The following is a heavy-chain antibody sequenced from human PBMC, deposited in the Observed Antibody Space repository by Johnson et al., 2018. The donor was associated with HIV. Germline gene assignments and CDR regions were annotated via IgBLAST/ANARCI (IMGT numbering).Heavy chain of an antibody. CDR1: GFPFDDFA. Sequence: VQLVESGGGLVQPGRSLRLSCVASGFPFDDFAMHWVRLPPGKGLEWVSGISWNSQSIDYADSVKGRFTISRDDAKNSLYLQMNSVRSDDTALYYCAKGFRGMTTVTIHTFDIWGRGTLVTVSS. J-gene: IGHJ3*02. D-gene: IGHD4-17*01. V-gene: IGHV3-9*01. CDR2: ISWNSQSI. CDR3: AKGFRGMTTVTIHTFDI.